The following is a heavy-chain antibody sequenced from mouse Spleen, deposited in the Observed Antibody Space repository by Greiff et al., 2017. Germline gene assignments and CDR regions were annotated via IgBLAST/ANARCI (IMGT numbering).Heavy chain of an antibody. D-gene: IGHD1-1*01. Sequence: EVKLVESGGGLVKLGGSLKLSCAASGFTFSSYAMSWVRQTPEKRLEWVATISSGGGNTYYPDSVKGRFTISRDNAKNTLYLQMSSLKSEDTAMYYCARHTLLPDWYFDVWGAGTTVTVSS. CDR1: GFTFSSYA. J-gene: IGHJ1*01. V-gene: IGHV5-9*04. CDR2: ISSGGGNT. CDR3: ARHTLLPDWYFDV.